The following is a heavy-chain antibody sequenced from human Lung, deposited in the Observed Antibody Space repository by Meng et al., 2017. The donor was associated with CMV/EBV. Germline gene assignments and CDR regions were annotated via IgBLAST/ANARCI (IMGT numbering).Heavy chain of an antibody. D-gene: IGHD5-12*01. V-gene: IGHV1-18*01. CDR1: GYSFTNYG. CDR3: VRVLDNSGPPGIY. CDR2: LSTYSGDT. J-gene: IGHJ4*02. Sequence: CKSSGYSFTNYGINWARQAPGQGLEWMGWLSTYSGDTNYAQKFQGRVTMTRDTSTTTAYLDVTNLRYEDTAVYYCVRVLDNSGPPGIYWGQGTLVTVSS.